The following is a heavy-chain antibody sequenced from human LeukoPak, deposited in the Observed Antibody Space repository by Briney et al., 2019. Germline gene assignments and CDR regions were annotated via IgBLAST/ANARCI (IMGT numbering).Heavy chain of an antibody. CDR3: ARDQAPSGWYYFDY. CDR1: GFAFSNYA. Sequence: GGSLRLSCAASGFAFSNYAMSWVRQAPGKGLEWVSSLSGGGDSRYYADSVMGRFTISRDNAKNSLYLQMNSLRAEDTAVYYCARDQAPSGWYYFDYWGQGTLVTVSS. J-gene: IGHJ4*02. D-gene: IGHD6-19*01. V-gene: IGHV3-23*01. CDR2: LSGGGDSR.